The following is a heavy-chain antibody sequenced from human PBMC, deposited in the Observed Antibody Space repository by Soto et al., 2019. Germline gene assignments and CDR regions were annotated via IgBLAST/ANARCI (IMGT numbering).Heavy chain of an antibody. CDR3: ARVRGVGWFDP. D-gene: IGHD3-10*01. J-gene: IGHJ5*02. CDR2: IYYSGST. CDR1: GGSISSYY. Sequence: PSETLSLTCTVSGGSISSYYWSWIRQPPGKGLEWIGYIYYSGSTNYNPSLKSRVTISVDTSKNQFSLKLSSVTAADTAVYYCARVRGVGWFDPWGQGTLVTVSS. V-gene: IGHV4-59*08.